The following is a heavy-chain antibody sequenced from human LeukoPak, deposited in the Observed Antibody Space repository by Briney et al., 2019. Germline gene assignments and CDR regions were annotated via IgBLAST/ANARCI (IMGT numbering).Heavy chain of an antibody. J-gene: IGHJ4*02. V-gene: IGHV3-11*04. CDR1: GFTFSDYY. CDR3: AGSGGNSCFLGCGFDY. Sequence: GGSLRLSCAASGFTFSDYYMSWIRQAPGKGLEWVSYISTSGSNIYYADSVRGRFTISRDDAKNSLYLQMNSLRAEDTAVYYCAGSGGNSCFLGCGFDYWGQGTLVTVSS. D-gene: IGHD2-15*01. CDR2: ISTSGSNI.